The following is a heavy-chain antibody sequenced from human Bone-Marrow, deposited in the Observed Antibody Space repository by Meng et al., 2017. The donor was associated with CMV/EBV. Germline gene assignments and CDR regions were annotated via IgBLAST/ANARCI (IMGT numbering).Heavy chain of an antibody. D-gene: IGHD2-15*01. CDR3: ARNVGGV. V-gene: IGHV3-30-3*01. Sequence: GGSLRLSCAASGFTFSSYAMHWVRQAPGKGLEWVAVISYDGSNKYYADSVKGRFTISRDNSKNTLYLQMNSLRAEDTAVYYCARNVGGVWGQGTTVTVSS. CDR1: GFTFSSYA. CDR2: ISYDGSNK. J-gene: IGHJ6*02.